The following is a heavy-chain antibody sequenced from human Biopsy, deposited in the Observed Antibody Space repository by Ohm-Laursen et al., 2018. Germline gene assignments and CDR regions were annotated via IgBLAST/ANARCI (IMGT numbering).Heavy chain of an antibody. CDR3: ARDTKWLASGPIDY. CDR1: GGTFSDYA. Sequence: SSVKVSCKPSGGTFSDYAISWLRQAPGQGLEWMGGIIPLFGTTNYAQKFQGRVTITADKSTGTAYMDLSSLRSEYTAVYYCARDTKWLASGPIDYWGQGALVTVSS. D-gene: IGHD3-22*01. CDR2: IIPLFGTT. J-gene: IGHJ4*02. V-gene: IGHV1-69*06.